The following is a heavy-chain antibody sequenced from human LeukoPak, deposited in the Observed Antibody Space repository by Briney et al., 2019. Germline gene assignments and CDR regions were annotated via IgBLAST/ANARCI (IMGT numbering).Heavy chain of an antibody. V-gene: IGHV1-69*04. Sequence: SVKGSCKASGGTFSSYAISSVRQAPGQGLEWMGRIITILGIASSAQKYQVRVTITTDKSTSTAYMELSSLRSEDTAVYYCARTPNRGPPTIYYCYYYGMDVWGQGTTVTVSS. CDR1: GGTFSSYA. CDR2: IITILGIA. CDR3: ARTPNRGPPTIYYCYYYGMDV. J-gene: IGHJ6*02. D-gene: IGHD1-14*01.